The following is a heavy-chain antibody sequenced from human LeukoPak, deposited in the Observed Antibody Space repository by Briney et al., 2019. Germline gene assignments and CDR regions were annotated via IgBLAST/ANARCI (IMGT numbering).Heavy chain of an antibody. Sequence: GGSLRLSCAASGFTFSSYSMNWVRHAPGKGLEWVSYISSSSSYIYYADSVKGRFTISRDNAKNSLYLQMNSLRAEDTAVYYCARGSYYDSSDDWYFDLWGRGTLVTVSS. CDR2: ISSSSSYI. V-gene: IGHV3-21*01. CDR1: GFTFSSYS. D-gene: IGHD3-22*01. CDR3: ARGSYYDSSDDWYFDL. J-gene: IGHJ2*01.